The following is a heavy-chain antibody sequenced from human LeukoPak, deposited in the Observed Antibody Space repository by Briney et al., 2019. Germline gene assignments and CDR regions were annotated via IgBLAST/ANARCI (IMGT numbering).Heavy chain of an antibody. CDR2: IKQDGSEK. CDR1: GFTFSSYW. V-gene: IGHV3-7*01. CDR3: ARVVQGYYYDSSGYYCFDY. D-gene: IGHD3-22*01. Sequence: GGSLRLSCAASGFTFSSYWMSWVRQAPGKGLEWVANIKQDGSEKYYVDSVKGRFTISRDNAKNSLYLQMNSLRAEDTAVYYCARVVQGYYYDSSGYYCFDYWGQGTLVTVSS. J-gene: IGHJ4*02.